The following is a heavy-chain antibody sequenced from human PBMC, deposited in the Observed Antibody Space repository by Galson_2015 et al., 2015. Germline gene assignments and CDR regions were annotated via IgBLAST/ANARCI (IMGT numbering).Heavy chain of an antibody. J-gene: IGHJ3*02. CDR2: IYYSGST. CDR3: ARAGPLTAMVSFSGAFDI. Sequence: SETLSLTCTVSGGSISSYYWSWIRQPPGKGLEWIGYIYYSGSTNYNPSLKSRVTISVDTSENQFSLRLSSVTAADTAVYYCARAGPLTAMVSFSGAFDIWGQGTMVSVSS. V-gene: IGHV4-59*08. CDR1: GGSISSYY. D-gene: IGHD5-18*01.